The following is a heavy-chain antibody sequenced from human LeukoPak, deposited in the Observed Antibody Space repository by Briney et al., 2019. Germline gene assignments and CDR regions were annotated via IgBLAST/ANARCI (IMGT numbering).Heavy chain of an antibody. CDR2: ISSSGSTI. CDR3: ARESQSAYYFDSSGYEDAFDI. CDR1: GFTFSDYY. D-gene: IGHD3-22*01. J-gene: IGHJ3*02. Sequence: GGSLRLSCAASGFTFSDYYMSWIRQAPGKGLEWVSYISSSGSTIYYADSVKGRFTISRDNAKNSLYLEMNSLRAEDTAVYYCARESQSAYYFDSSGYEDAFDIWGQGTMVTVSS. V-gene: IGHV3-11*04.